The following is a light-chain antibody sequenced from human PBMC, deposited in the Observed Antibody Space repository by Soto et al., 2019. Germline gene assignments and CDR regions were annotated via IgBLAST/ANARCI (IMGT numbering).Light chain of an antibody. CDR2: AAS. V-gene: IGKV1-39*01. CDR1: QTISSF. CDR3: QQSFNTPYT. J-gene: IGKJ2*01. Sequence: DIQMTQSPSSLSASVGDRVTVTCRASQTISSFLNWYQQKPGKAPKLLIYAASHLQSDVPSRFSGSESGTDFTLTIGSLQAEDFATYYCQQSFNTPYTFGQGTKVDIK.